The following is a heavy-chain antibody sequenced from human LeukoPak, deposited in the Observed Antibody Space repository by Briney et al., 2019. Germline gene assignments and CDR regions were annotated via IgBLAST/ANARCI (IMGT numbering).Heavy chain of an antibody. D-gene: IGHD4-17*01. CDR3: AKGGATVIDY. V-gene: IGHV3-74*01. CDR2: INSDGSST. CDR1: GFTFSNYW. J-gene: IGHJ4*02. Sequence: GGSLRLSCAASGFTFSNYWMHWVRQAPGKGLVWVSRINSDGSSTTSADSVKGRFTISRDNSKNTLYLQMNSLRAEDTAVYYCAKGGATVIDYWGQGTLVTVSS.